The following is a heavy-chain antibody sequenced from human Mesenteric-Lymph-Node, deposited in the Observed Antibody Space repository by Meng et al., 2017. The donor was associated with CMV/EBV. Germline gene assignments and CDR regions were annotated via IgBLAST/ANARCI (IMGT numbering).Heavy chain of an antibody. D-gene: IGHD4-11*01. CDR2: IYYSGGT. V-gene: IGHV4-61*05. CDR3: ASDRSDYNTHYGMDV. CDR1: GGSISSSSYY. Sequence: SETLSLTCTVSGGSISSSSYYWGWIRQPPGKGLEWIGYIYYSGGTNYNPSLRSRVTMSLDTSKNQFSLKLSSVTAADTAVYYCASDRSDYNTHYGMDVWGQGTTVTVSS. J-gene: IGHJ6*02.